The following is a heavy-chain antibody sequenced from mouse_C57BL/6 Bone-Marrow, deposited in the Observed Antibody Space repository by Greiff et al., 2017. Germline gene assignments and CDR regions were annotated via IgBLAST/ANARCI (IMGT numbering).Heavy chain of an antibody. CDR3: ARDQNAMDY. CDR2: ISDGGSYT. Sequence: DVKLVESGGGLVKPGGSLKLSCAASGFTFSSYAMSWVRQTPEKRLEWVATISDGGSYTYYPDNVKGRFTISRDNAKNNLYLQMSHLKSEDTAMYYCARDQNAMDYWGQGTSVTVSS. V-gene: IGHV5-4*01. J-gene: IGHJ4*01. CDR1: GFTFSSYA.